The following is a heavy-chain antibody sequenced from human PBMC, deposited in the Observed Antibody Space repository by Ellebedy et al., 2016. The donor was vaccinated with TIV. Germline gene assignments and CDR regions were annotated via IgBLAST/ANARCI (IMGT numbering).Heavy chain of an antibody. D-gene: IGHD3-10*01. V-gene: IGHV3-9*01. CDR3: ARSYYGSGSPDY. CDR1: GFSFDDNA. Sequence: PGGSLRLSCAASGFSFDDNAMHWVRQAPGKGLEWVSGISWNSGNIDYADSVKGRFTISRDNAKNSLYLQMNSLRGEDTALYYCARSYYGSGSPDYWGQGTLVTVSS. J-gene: IGHJ4*02. CDR2: ISWNSGNI.